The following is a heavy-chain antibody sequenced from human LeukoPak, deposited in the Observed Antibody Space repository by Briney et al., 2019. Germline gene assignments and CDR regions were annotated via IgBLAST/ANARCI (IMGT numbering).Heavy chain of an antibody. CDR1: GGSFSGYY. CDR2: IHYSGSA. CDR3: ARGSWAAAGNFDAFDV. J-gene: IGHJ3*01. V-gene: IGHV4-34*01. Sequence: SETLSLTCAVYGGSFSGYYWTWIRQPPGKGLEWIGEIHYSGSATYNPSLESRVTISVDTSKNQFSLKMNSVTAADTAVYYCARGSWAAAGNFDAFDVWGQGTMVTVSS. D-gene: IGHD6-13*01.